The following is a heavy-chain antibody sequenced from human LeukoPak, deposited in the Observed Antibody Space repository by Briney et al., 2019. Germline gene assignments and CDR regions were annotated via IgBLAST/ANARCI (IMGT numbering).Heavy chain of an antibody. CDR1: GYTFTGYY. CDR3: ARSLRQQLVFFEVDV. Sequence: GASVKVSCKASGYTFTGYYMHWVRQAPGQGLEWMGWINTNTGNPTYAQGFTGRFVFSLDTSVSTAYLQISSLKAEDTAVYYCARSLRQQLVFFEVDVWGKGTTVTVSS. V-gene: IGHV7-4-1*02. J-gene: IGHJ6*04. D-gene: IGHD6-13*01. CDR2: INTNTGNP.